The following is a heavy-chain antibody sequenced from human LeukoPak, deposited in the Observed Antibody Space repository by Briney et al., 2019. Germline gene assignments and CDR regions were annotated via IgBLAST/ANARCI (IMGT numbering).Heavy chain of an antibody. CDR2: INPNSGGT. J-gene: IGHJ3*02. V-gene: IGHV1-2*02. D-gene: IGHD3-22*01. CDR3: ARYLRLVTMIAVDAFDI. Sequence: ASVKVSCKASGYTFTVYYMHWVRQAPGQGLEWMGWINPNSGGTNYAQKFQGRVTMTRDTSISTAYLDLSSLRSDDTAVYYCARYLRLVTMIAVDAFDIWGQGTMVTVSS. CDR1: GYTFTVYY.